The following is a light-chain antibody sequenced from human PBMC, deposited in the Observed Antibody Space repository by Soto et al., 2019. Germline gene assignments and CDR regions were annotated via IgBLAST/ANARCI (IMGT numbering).Light chain of an antibody. V-gene: IGKV3-20*01. CDR1: QSVSNNY. Sequence: EIGLTQSPGTLSLSPGEISTLSCRASQSVSNNYLAWYQQKPGQPPRRLIYGASNRATGIPDRFSGSGSGTDFTLPISRLETEDFAVYYCQQYGSSHKITFGHGTRLEIK. CDR2: GAS. J-gene: IGKJ5*01. CDR3: QQYGSSHKIT.